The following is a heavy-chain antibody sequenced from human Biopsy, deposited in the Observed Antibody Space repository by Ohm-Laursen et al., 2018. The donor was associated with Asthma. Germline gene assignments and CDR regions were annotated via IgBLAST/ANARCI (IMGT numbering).Heavy chain of an antibody. D-gene: IGHD3-22*01. CDR1: GFKFDDYT. CDR2: ISWNSATI. V-gene: IGHV3-9*01. Sequence: SLRLSCAASGFKFDDYTMHWVRQAPGKGLEWVSGISWNSATIGYADSVEGRFTISRDNAKNSVFLHMDSLRPEDTAFYYCAKVRADWVITESFDYWGQGVLVTVSS. CDR3: AKVRADWVITESFDY. J-gene: IGHJ4*02.